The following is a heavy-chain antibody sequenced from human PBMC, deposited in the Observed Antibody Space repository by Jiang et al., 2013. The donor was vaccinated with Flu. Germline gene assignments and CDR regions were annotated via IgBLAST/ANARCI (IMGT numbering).Heavy chain of an antibody. CDR2: ISGYGGST. CDR1: GFTFSSYA. CDR3: ARRPNSSGWHGPFDY. J-gene: IGHJ4*02. V-gene: IGHV3-23*01. Sequence: VQLLESGGGLVQPGGSLRLSCAASGFTFSSYAMSWVRQAPGKGLEWVSAISGYGGSTYYADSVKGRFTISRDNSKNTLYLQMNSLRAEDTAVYYCARRPNSSGWHGPFDYWGQGTLVTVSS. D-gene: IGHD6-19*01.